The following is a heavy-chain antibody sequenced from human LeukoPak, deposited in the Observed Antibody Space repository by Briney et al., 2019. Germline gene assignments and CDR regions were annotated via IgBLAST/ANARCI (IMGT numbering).Heavy chain of an antibody. V-gene: IGHV7-4-1*02. Sequence: GASVKVSCKAPGYTFTSYAMNWVRQAPGQGLEWMGWINTNTGNPTYAQGFTGRFVFSLDASVSTAYLQISSLKAEDTAVYYCAREPRSSRDGFNFDYWGQGTLVTVSS. CDR1: GYTFTSYA. CDR2: INTNTGNP. J-gene: IGHJ4*02. D-gene: IGHD5-24*01. CDR3: AREPRSSRDGFNFDY.